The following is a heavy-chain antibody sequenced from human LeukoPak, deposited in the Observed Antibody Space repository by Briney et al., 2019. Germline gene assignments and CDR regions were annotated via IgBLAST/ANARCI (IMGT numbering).Heavy chain of an antibody. Sequence: SETLSLTCAVYGGSFSGYYWSWIRQPPGKGLEWIGEINHSGSTNYNPSLKSRVTISVDTSKNQFSLKLSSVTAADTAVYYCARDRGYSYGCDYWGQGTLVTVSP. CDR1: GGSFSGYY. CDR3: ARDRGYSYGCDY. J-gene: IGHJ4*02. D-gene: IGHD5-18*01. CDR2: INHSGST. V-gene: IGHV4-34*01.